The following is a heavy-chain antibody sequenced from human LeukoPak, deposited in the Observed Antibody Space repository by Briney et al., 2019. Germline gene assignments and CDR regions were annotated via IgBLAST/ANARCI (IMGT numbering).Heavy chain of an antibody. CDR1: GFTFSDYY. V-gene: IGHV3-11*04. Sequence: GGSLRLSCAASGFTFSDYYMSWIRQAPGKGLERVSYISSSGSKIYYADSVKGRFTISRDNAKNSLYLQMNSLRAEDTAVYYCARDTSGEYDFWSGYQNVNYFDYWGQGTLVTVSS. D-gene: IGHD3-3*01. J-gene: IGHJ4*02. CDR2: ISSSGSKI. CDR3: ARDTSGEYDFWSGYQNVNYFDY.